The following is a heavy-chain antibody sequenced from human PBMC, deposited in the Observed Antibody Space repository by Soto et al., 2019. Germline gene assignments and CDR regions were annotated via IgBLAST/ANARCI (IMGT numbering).Heavy chain of an antibody. CDR2: IIPILGIA. CDR3: ASSSRVLLDY. CDR1: GGTFSSYS. D-gene: IGHD3-10*01. J-gene: IGHJ4*02. V-gene: IGHV1-69*02. Sequence: QVQLVQSGAEVKKTGSSVKVSCKASGGTFSSYSISWVRQAPGQGLEWMGRIIPILGIANYAQKFQGRVTITADKSTSTAYMELSSLRSEDTAVYYCASSSRVLLDYWGQGTLVTVSS.